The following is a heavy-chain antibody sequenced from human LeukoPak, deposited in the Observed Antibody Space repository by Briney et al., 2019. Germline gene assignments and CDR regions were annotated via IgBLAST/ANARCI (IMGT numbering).Heavy chain of an antibody. Sequence: SETLSLTCAVSGGSISSGGYYWSWIRQHPGKGLEWIGYIYYSGSTYYNPSLKSRVTISVDTSKNQFSLKLSSVTAADTAVYYCARVSPYHDILTGYSPYYYYMDVWGKGTTVTVSS. CDR2: IYYSGST. J-gene: IGHJ6*03. CDR3: ARVSPYHDILTGYSPYYYYMDV. CDR1: GGSISSGGYY. D-gene: IGHD3-9*01. V-gene: IGHV4-31*11.